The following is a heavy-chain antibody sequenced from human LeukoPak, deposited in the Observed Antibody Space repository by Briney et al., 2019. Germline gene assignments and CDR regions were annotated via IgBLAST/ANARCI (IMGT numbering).Heavy chain of an antibody. CDR2: ISYDGSNK. V-gene: IGHV3-30*04. CDR3: ARVWVAAALSGWFDP. D-gene: IGHD6-13*01. Sequence: PGGSLRLSCAASGLTFSSYAMHWVRQAPGKGLEWVAVISYDGSNKYYADSVKGRFTISRDNSKNTLYLQMNSLRSDDTAVYYCARVWVAAALSGWFDPWGQGTLVTVSS. CDR1: GLTFSSYA. J-gene: IGHJ5*02.